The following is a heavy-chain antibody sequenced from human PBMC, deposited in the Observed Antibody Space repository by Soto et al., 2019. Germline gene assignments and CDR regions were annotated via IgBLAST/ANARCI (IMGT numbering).Heavy chain of an antibody. D-gene: IGHD6-19*01. J-gene: IGHJ4*02. V-gene: IGHV1-69*12. CDR3: ASVAAVAGKVDY. Sequence: QVQLVQSGAEVKKPGSSVKVSCKASGGTFSSYAISWERQAPGQGLEWMGGIIPIFGTANYAQKFQGRVTITADESTSTAYMGLSSLRSEDTAVYYSASVAAVAGKVDYWGQGTLVTVSS. CDR2: IIPIFGTA. CDR1: GGTFSSYA.